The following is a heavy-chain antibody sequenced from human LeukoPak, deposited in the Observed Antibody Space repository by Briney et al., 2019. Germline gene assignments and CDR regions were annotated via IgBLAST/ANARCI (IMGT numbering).Heavy chain of an antibody. Sequence: PGGSLKLSCTASGFTFSSYRMSWVRQAPGKGLGWVANIKQDGSEKYYVDSVKGRFTISRDNAKNSLYLQMNSLRAEDTAVYYCAKDLPAQSLGYFDYWGQGTLVTVSS. V-gene: IGHV3-7*01. CDR1: GFTFSSYR. J-gene: IGHJ4*02. CDR2: IKQDGSEK. D-gene: IGHD6-19*01. CDR3: AKDLPAQSLGYFDY.